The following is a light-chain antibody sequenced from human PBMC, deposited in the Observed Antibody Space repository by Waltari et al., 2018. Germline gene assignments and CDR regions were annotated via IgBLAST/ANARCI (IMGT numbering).Light chain of an antibody. CDR2: GTS. CDR1: GTKIGAGYD. V-gene: IGLV1-40*01. CDR3: QSYDTSLSVV. Sequence: QSVLTQPPSVSGAPGQSVTISCTGSGTKIGAGYDLHWYQQLPGKAPKLLIYGTSTRPLGVPDRYFGSQSGTSASLAITGLQAEDEADYYCQSYDTSLSVVFGGGTKLTVL. J-gene: IGLJ2*01.